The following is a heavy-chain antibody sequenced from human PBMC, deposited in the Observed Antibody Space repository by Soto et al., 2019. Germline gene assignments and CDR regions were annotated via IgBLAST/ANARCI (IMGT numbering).Heavy chain of an antibody. CDR2: FDPEDGET. CDR3: ATAREWELLLGWANWFDP. CDR1: GYTLTELS. J-gene: IGHJ5*02. V-gene: IGHV1-24*01. Sequence: ASVKVSCKVSGYTLTELSMHWVRQAPGKGLEWMGVFDPEDGETIYAQKFQGRVTMTEDTSTDTAYMELSSLRSEDTAVYYCATAREWELLLGWANWFDPWGQGTLVTVSS. D-gene: IGHD1-26*01.